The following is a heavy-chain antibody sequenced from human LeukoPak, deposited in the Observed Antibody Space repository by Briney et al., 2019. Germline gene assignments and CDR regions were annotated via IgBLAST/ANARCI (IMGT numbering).Heavy chain of an antibody. J-gene: IGHJ6*02. CDR2: IYYGGST. Sequence: SETLSLTCTVSGGSISSYYWSWIRQPPGKGLEWIGYIYYGGSTNYNPSLKSRVTISVDTSKNQFSLKLSSVTAADTAVYYCARLQTVWGFDYYYGMDVWGQGTTVTVSS. CDR3: ARLQTVWGFDYYYGMDV. D-gene: IGHD7-27*01. CDR1: GGSISSYY. V-gene: IGHV4-59*08.